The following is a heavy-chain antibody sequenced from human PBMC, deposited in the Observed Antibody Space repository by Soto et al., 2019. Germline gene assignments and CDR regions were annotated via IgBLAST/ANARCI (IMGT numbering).Heavy chain of an antibody. CDR2: IFYSGST. V-gene: IGHV4-31*03. CDR3: ARGGSGDIVVVAAIDY. D-gene: IGHD2-15*01. J-gene: IGHJ4*02. Sequence: SETLSLTCSVSGVSISSGDYYWSWVRQHPGKGLEWIGYIFYSGSTYYNPSLKSRVTISVDTSKNQFSLKLSSVTAADTAVYYCARGGSGDIVVVAAIDYWGQGTLVTVSS. CDR1: GVSISSGDYY.